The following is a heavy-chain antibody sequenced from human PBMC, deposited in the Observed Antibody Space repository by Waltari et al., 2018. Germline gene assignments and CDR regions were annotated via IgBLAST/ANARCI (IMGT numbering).Heavy chain of an antibody. CDR2: ITHEGSSK. Sequence: QVQLVESGGGVVQPGSSLRLSFAVSGFSFPFNRVHWVRQAPGEGLEWVAYITHEGSSKYYADSVKGRFTISRDNSKNTLYLQMNSLRAEDTAVYYCARRGGYCSSTSCPGAFDIWGQGTMVTVSS. CDR3: ARRGGYCSSTSCPGAFDI. J-gene: IGHJ3*02. V-gene: IGHV3-30-3*01. D-gene: IGHD2-2*01. CDR1: GFSFPFNR.